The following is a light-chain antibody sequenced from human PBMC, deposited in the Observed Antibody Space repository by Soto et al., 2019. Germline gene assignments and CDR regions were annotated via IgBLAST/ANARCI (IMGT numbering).Light chain of an antibody. J-gene: IGKJ1*01. Sequence: EIVLTQSPGTLSLSPGERATLSCRTSQSVSNNYLAWYQQKPGQAPRLLIYGASSRATGVPDRFSGSVSGTDFTLSISRLEPEDFAVYYCQQYSNLWTFGQGTKVDIK. CDR1: QSVSNNY. CDR3: QQYSNLWT. V-gene: IGKV3-20*01. CDR2: GAS.